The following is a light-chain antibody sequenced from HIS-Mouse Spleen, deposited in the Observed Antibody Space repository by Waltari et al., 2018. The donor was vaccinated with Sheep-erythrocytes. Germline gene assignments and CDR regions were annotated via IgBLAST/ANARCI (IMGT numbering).Light chain of an antibody. Sequence: QSALTQPRSVSGSPGQSVTISCTGPSTDVGGYNYVSWYQQHPGKAPKLMIYDVSQRPSGVPDRFSGSKSGNTASLTISGLQAEDEADYYCCSYAGSYNHVFATGTKVTVL. CDR1: STDVGGYNY. V-gene: IGLV2-11*01. CDR2: DVS. J-gene: IGLJ1*01. CDR3: CSYAGSYNHV.